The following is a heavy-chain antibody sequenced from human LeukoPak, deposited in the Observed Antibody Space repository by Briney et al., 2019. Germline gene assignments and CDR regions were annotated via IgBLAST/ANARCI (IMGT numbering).Heavy chain of an antibody. CDR1: GFTLSTYW. J-gene: IGHJ6*02. CDR3: AKDLSYGMDV. CDR2: INSDGSAT. D-gene: IGHD3-9*01. V-gene: IGHV3-74*01. Sequence: GGSLRLSCVASGFTLSTYWMHWVRQAPGKGLVWVSRINSDGSATSYADSVMVRFTISRDSAKNTLYLQMKSLRAEDTALYYCAKDLSYGMDVWGQGTTVTVSS.